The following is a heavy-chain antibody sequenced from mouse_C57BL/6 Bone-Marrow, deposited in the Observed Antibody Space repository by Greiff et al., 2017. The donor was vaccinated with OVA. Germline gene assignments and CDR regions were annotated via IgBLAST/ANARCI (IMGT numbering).Heavy chain of an antibody. J-gene: IGHJ2*01. V-gene: IGHV1-59*01. Sequence: VQLQQPGAELVRPGTSVKLSCKASGYTFTSYWMHWVKQRPGQGLEWIGVIDPSDSYTNYNQKFKGKATLTVDTSSSTAYMQLSSLTSEDSAVYYCARRDDGYYFDYWGQGTTLTVSS. CDR3: ARRDDGYYFDY. D-gene: IGHD2-3*01. CDR1: GYTFTSYW. CDR2: IDPSDSYT.